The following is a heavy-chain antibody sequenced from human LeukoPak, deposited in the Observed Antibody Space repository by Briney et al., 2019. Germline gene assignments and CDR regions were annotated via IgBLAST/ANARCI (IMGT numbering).Heavy chain of an antibody. CDR3: AKSGSSGWYGDY. D-gene: IGHD6-19*01. V-gene: IGHV3-30*18. CDR2: ISYDGSNK. J-gene: IGHJ4*02. CDR1: GFTFSSYG. Sequence: GRSPRLSCAASGFTFSSYGMHWVRQAPGKGLEWVAVISYDGSNKYYADSVKGRFTISRDNSKNTLYLQMNSLRAEDTAVYYCAKSGSSGWYGDYWGQGTLVTVSS.